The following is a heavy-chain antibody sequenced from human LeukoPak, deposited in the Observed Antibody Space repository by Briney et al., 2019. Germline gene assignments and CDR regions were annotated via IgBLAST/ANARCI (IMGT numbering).Heavy chain of an antibody. D-gene: IGHD3-22*01. Sequence: PSETLSLTCTVSGGSISSGGYYWSWIRQHPGKGLEWIGYIYYSGSTYYNPSLKSRVTISVDTSKNQFSLKLSSVTAADTAVYYCARGSDYYDSSGYPKWGQGTLVTVSS. CDR1: GGSISSGGYY. V-gene: IGHV4-31*03. CDR2: IYYSGST. CDR3: ARGSDYYDSSGYPK. J-gene: IGHJ4*02.